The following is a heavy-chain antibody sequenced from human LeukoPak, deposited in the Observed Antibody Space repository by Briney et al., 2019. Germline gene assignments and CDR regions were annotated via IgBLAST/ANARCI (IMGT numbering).Heavy chain of an antibody. V-gene: IGHV6-1*01. CDR3: AREGKDYDSSGYYLDAFDI. Sequence: SQTLSLTCAISGDSVSSNSAVWNWIRQSPSRGLEWLGSTYYRSKWYNDYAVSVKSRITSNPDTSKNQFSLQLNSVTPEDTAVYYCAREGKDYDSSGYYLDAFDIWGQGTMVTVSS. CDR2: TYYRSKWYN. J-gene: IGHJ3*02. CDR1: GDSVSSNSAV. D-gene: IGHD3-22*01.